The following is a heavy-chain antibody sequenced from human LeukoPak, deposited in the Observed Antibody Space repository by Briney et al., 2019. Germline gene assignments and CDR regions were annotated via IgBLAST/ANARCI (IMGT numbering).Heavy chain of an antibody. CDR2: IWEDGTNI. CDR3: ARVGYNSGWYEY. J-gene: IGHJ4*02. D-gene: IGHD6-19*01. CDR1: GFTFSIYG. V-gene: IGHV3-33*01. Sequence: PGTSLRLSCVASGFTFSIYGMHWVRQAPGKGLDWVASIWEDGTNINYADSVMGRFTISRDNSKNTLYLQMHSLRADDTAVYYCARVGYNSGWYEYWGQGTSVTVSS.